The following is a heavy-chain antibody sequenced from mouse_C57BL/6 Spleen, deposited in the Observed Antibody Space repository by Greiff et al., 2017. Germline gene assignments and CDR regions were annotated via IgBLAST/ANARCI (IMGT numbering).Heavy chain of an antibody. V-gene: IGHV5-12*01. J-gene: IGHJ4*01. CDR3: ARRGYSKNYAMDY. Sequence: EVQGVESGGGLVQPGGSLKLSCAASGFTFSDYYMYWVRQTPEKRLEWVAYISNGGGSTYYPDTVKGRFTISRDNAKNTLYLQMSRLKSEDTAMYYCARRGYSKNYAMDYWGQGTSVTVSS. CDR1: GFTFSDYY. D-gene: IGHD2-5*01. CDR2: ISNGGGST.